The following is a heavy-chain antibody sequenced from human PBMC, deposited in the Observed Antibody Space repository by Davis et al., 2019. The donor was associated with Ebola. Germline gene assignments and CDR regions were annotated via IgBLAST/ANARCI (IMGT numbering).Heavy chain of an antibody. J-gene: IGHJ3*02. D-gene: IGHD1-26*01. V-gene: IGHV3-11*06. Sequence: GGSLRLSCAASGFTFSDYYMSWIRQAPGKGLEWVSYISSSSSYTNYADSVKGRFTISRDNAKNSLYLQMNSLRAEDTAVYYCASGNSGSYLLWSDAFDIWGQGTMVTVSS. CDR3: ASGNSGSYLLWSDAFDI. CDR2: ISSSSSYT. CDR1: GFTFSDYY.